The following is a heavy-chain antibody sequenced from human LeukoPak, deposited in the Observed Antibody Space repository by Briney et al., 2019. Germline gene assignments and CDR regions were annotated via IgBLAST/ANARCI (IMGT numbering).Heavy chain of an antibody. CDR1: GFTVSSNY. CDR3: ARVREVRGVTRYYFDY. D-gene: IGHD3-10*01. J-gene: IGHJ4*02. V-gene: IGHV3-66*01. Sequence: GGSLRLSCAASGFTVSSNYMSWVRQAPGEGLEWVSLIYSGGSTSYADSVKGRFTISRDNSKNTLYLQMNSLRAEDTAVYYCARVREVRGVTRYYFDYWGQRTLVTVSS. CDR2: IYSGGST.